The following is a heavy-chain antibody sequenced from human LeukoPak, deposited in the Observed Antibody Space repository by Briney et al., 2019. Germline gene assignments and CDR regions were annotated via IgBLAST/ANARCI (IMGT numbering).Heavy chain of an antibody. V-gene: IGHV4-61*09. J-gene: IGHJ5*02. CDR1: GGSISSGSYY. CDR2: IYRSGST. Sequence: SETLSLTCTVSGGSISSGSYYWSWIRQPAGKRLEWIGHIYRSGSTNYNPSLKSRVTISVDTSKNQFSLKLSSVTAADTAVYYCARAYSSSWYFNWFDPWGQGTLVTVSS. CDR3: ARAYSSSWYFNWFDP. D-gene: IGHD6-13*01.